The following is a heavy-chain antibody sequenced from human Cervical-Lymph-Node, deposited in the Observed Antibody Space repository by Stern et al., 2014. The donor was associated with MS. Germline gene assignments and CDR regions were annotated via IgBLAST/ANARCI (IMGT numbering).Heavy chain of an antibody. CDR1: GFTFDDFA. D-gene: IGHD3-3*02. V-gene: IGHV3-9*01. Sequence: EVQLVQSGGGLVQPGRSLRLSCAASGFTFDDFAMHWVRQAPGKGLEWVSGSSWDRGTVGYADSVKGRFTISRDNAKNSLYLQMNSLRAEDTAFYYCVKDRGCDYPFLLDYWGQGTLVTVSS. CDR3: VKDRGCDYPFLLDY. J-gene: IGHJ4*02. CDR2: SSWDRGTV.